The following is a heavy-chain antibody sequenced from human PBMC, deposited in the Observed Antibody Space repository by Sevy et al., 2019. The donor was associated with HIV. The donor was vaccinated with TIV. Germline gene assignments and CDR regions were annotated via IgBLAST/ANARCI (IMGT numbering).Heavy chain of an antibody. Sequence: GGSLRLSCAASGFTFSSYGMHWVRQAPGKGLEWVAVIWYDGSNQYYADSVKGRFTISRDNSKNTLYLQMNSLRVEDTAVYYCAKKGWDGYTFPIDNWGQGTLVTVSS. CDR1: GFTFSSYG. CDR2: IWYDGSNQ. CDR3: AKKGWDGYTFPIDN. V-gene: IGHV3-33*06. D-gene: IGHD5-12*01. J-gene: IGHJ4*02.